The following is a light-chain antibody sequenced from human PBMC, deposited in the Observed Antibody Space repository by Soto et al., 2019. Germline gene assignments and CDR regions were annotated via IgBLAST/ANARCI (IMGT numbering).Light chain of an antibody. Sequence: PRAGDTRSACRGERATLSWRASQSVSSNLAWYQQKPGQAPRLLIYGASNRATGVPDRFSGSGYGTDFNLTISCLQPDDFAPHNCQQYNSYSGTVGQGTKVDIK. CDR2: GAS. CDR3: QQYNSYSGT. J-gene: IGKJ1*01. CDR1: QSVSSN. V-gene: IGKV3D-15*01.